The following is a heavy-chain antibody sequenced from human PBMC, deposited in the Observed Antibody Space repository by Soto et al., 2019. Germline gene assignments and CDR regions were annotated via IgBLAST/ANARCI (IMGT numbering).Heavy chain of an antibody. Sequence: SETLSLTCTVSGGSISSVYDCWSWVRQPPGKGLEWIGEIYHGGTTNYNPSLVGRVSISVDTSKSQLSLNLNSVTAADTAVYYCARTLSGGFDYWGQGTLVTVSS. V-gene: IGHV4-4*02. CDR3: ARTLSGGFDY. CDR1: GGSISSVYDC. CDR2: IYHGGTT. J-gene: IGHJ4*02.